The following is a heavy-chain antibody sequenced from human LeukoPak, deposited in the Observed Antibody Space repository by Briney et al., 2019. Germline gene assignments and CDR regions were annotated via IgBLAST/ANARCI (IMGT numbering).Heavy chain of an antibody. CDR2: ISAYNGNT. D-gene: IGHD6-19*01. Sequence: ASVKVSCKASGYTFTSYGSSWVRQAPGQGLEWMGWISAYNGNTNYAQKLQGRVTMTTDTSTSTAYMDLRSLRSDDTAVYYCARDADSSGWHDAFDIWGQGTMVTVSS. V-gene: IGHV1-18*01. J-gene: IGHJ3*02. CDR1: GYTFTSYG. CDR3: ARDADSSGWHDAFDI.